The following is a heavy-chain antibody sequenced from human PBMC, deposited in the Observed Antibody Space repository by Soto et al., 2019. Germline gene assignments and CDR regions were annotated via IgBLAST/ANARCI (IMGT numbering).Heavy chain of an antibody. D-gene: IGHD2-15*01. CDR1: GGTFSSYT. J-gene: IGHJ5*02. CDR2: IIPILGIA. Sequence: QVQLVQSGAEVKKPGSSVKVSSKASGGTFSSYTISWVRQAPGQGLEWMGRIIPILGIANYAQKFQGRVTITADKSTSTAYMERSSLRSEDTAVYYCARGRNCSGGSCYWPNWFDPWGQGTLVTVSS. V-gene: IGHV1-69*02. CDR3: ARGRNCSGGSCYWPNWFDP.